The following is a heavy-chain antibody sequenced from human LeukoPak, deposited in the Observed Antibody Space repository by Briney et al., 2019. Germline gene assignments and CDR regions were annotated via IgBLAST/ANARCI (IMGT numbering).Heavy chain of an antibody. J-gene: IGHJ4*02. CDR3: ARALRPPGIAVAGYYFDY. V-gene: IGHV4-61*01. CDR1: GGSISSSSYY. Sequence: SETLSLTCTVSGGSISSSSYYWSWIRQPPGKGLEWIGYMYYSGSSNYNPSLKSRVTISVDTSKNQFSLKLSSVTAADTAVYYCARALRPPGIAVAGYYFDYWGQGTLVTVSS. CDR2: MYYSGSS. D-gene: IGHD6-19*01.